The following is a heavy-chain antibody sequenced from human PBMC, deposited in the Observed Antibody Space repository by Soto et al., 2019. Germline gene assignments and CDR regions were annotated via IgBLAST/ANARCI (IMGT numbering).Heavy chain of an antibody. V-gene: IGHV4-59*01. CDR3: ATDRGSSWYGEYFDY. CDR2: IYYSGST. D-gene: IGHD6-13*01. Sequence: PSETLSLTCTVSGGSISSYYWSWIRQPPGKGLEWIGYIYYSGSTNYNPSLKSRVTISVDTSKNQFSLKLSSVTAADTAVYYCATDRGSSWYGEYFDYWGQGTLVTVSS. CDR1: GGSISSYY. J-gene: IGHJ4*02.